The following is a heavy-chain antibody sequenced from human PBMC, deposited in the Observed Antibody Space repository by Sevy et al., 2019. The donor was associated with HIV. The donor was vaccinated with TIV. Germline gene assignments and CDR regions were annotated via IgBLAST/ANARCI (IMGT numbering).Heavy chain of an antibody. CDR3: AKGRHGYNSFDF. V-gene: IGHV3-74*01. J-gene: IGHJ4*02. D-gene: IGHD3-22*01. CDR2: INADGSST. CDR1: GFTFAGYW. Sequence: GGSLRLSCAASGFTFAGYWMHWVRQAPGKGLVWVSRINADGSSTVYADSVKGRFSISRDNDNGMLYLQMSSLSAEDTARYYCAKGRHGYNSFDFWCQGTLVTVSS.